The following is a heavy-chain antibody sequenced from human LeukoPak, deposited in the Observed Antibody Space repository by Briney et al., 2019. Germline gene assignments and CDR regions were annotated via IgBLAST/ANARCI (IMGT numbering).Heavy chain of an antibody. CDR2: IIPILGKA. D-gene: IGHD3-3*01. CDR3: ARDRPHYDFWSGPPGY. V-gene: IGHV1-69*04. J-gene: IGHJ4*02. Sequence: GASVKVSCKASGGTFSSYAISWVRQAPGQGLEWMGRIIPILGKANYAQKFQGRVTITADKFTSTAYMELSSLRSEDTAVYYCARDRPHYDFWSGPPGYWGQGTLVTVSS. CDR1: GGTFSSYA.